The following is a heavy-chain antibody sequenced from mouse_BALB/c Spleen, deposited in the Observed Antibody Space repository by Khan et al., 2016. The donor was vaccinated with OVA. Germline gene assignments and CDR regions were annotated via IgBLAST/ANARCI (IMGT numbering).Heavy chain of an antibody. D-gene: IGHD1-1*01. CDR3: ARDYGSLYWYFDV. V-gene: IGHV3-5*02. J-gene: IGHJ1*01. Sequence: EVQLVESGPGLVKPPQTVSLTCTVTGISITSGNYRWSWIRQFPGNKLEWIGNIYYSGTVTYNPSLTSRTTITRDTSKNHFFLEMNSLTAEDTATYYCARDYGSLYWYFDVWGAGTTVTVSS. CDR2: IYYSGTV. CDR1: GISITSGNYR.